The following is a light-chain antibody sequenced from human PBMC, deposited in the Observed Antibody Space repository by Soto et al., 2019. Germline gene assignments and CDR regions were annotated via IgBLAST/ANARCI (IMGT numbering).Light chain of an antibody. CDR3: QVWDSSREHPGV. V-gene: IGLV3-21*02. CDR1: NIGSNS. Sequence: SYELTQPPSVSVAPGQTARITCGGNNIGSNSVHWYQQKPGQAPVLVVYYDSDRPSGIPERFSGSNPGNTATLTISRGDAGDEADYYCQVWDSSREHPGVCGVGTKLTVL. CDR2: YDS. J-gene: IGLJ2*01.